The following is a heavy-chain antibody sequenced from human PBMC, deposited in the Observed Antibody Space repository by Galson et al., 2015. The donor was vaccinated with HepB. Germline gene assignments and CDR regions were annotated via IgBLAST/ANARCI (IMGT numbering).Heavy chain of an antibody. CDR1: GFTFSTSG. V-gene: IGHV3-30*18. J-gene: IGHJ4*02. Sequence: SLRLSCAASGFTFSTSGMHWVRQVPGKGLEWVTLTSYDGSFTYYADSVKGRFTFSRDNSKNTVSLQMNSLRIEDTAVYYCAKAPVGNTFFDSWGQGTLVTVSS. D-gene: IGHD1-26*01. CDR2: TSYDGSFT. CDR3: AKAPVGNTFFDS.